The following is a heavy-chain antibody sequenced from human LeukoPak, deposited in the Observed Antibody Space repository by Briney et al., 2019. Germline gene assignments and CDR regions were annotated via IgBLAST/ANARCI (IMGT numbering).Heavy chain of an antibody. Sequence: GGSLRLSCAASGFNFRTKWMSWVRQPPGKGLEWVANLNEDGSEKYYVDPLKGRFTITRDNAENSLYLHMNSLRAEDTAVYYCARGGAGYYFDSWGQGTLLTVSS. V-gene: IGHV3-7*01. J-gene: IGHJ4*02. CDR3: ARGGAGYYFDS. D-gene: IGHD6-19*01. CDR2: LNEDGSEK. CDR1: GFNFRTKW.